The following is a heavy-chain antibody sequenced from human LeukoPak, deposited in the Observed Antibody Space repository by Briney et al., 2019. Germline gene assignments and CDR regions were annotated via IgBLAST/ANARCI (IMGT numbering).Heavy chain of an antibody. V-gene: IGHV3-23*01. CDR2: ISGSGSSA. Sequence: PGGSLRLSCAASGFTFSSYAMSWVRQAPGKGLEWVSAISGSGSSAYYADSVKGRFTISRDNANNSLFLQMDSLRAEDTAVYYCARARGAASVSIWGLSAFDVWGHGAVVTVSS. CDR3: ARARGAASVSIWGLSAFDV. J-gene: IGHJ3*01. D-gene: IGHD5/OR15-5a*01. CDR1: GFTFSSYA.